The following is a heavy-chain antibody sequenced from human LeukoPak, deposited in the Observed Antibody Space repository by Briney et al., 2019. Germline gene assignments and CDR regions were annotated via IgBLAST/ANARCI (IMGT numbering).Heavy chain of an antibody. V-gene: IGHV1-18*01. J-gene: IGHJ3*02. CDR2: ISAYNGNT. CDR1: GYTFTSYG. D-gene: IGHD3-10*01. Sequence: ASVKVSCKASGYTFTSYGISWVRQAPGQGLEWMGWISAYNGNTNYAQKLQGRVTMTTDTSTSTAYMGLRSLRSDDTAVYYCARVRGVRGVKDAFDIWGQGTMVTVSS. CDR3: ARVRGVRGVKDAFDI.